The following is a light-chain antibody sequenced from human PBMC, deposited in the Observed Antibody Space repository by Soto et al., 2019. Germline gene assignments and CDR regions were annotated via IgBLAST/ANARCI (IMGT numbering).Light chain of an antibody. CDR2: EVT. CDR1: SSDVGGYNY. Sequence: QSVLTQPPSASGSPGQSVTISCTGTSSDVGGYNYVSWYQQHPGKAPKLMIYEVTKRPSGVPDRFSGSKSGNTASLTVSGLQAEDEADYYCSSYAASDLYVFGTGTKLTV. CDR3: SSYAASDLYV. V-gene: IGLV2-8*01. J-gene: IGLJ1*01.